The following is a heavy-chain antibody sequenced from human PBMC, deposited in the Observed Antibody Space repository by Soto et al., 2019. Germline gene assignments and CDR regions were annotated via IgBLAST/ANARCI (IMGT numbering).Heavy chain of an antibody. Sequence: QVQLQESGPGLVKPSQPLSLTCTVSGGSISSGGYYWSWIRQHPGKGLEWIGYIYYSGSTYYNPSLKSRVTILVDTSKNQFSLKLSSVTAADTAVYYCARVGNGDYPIDYWGQGTLVTVSS. D-gene: IGHD4-17*01. CDR3: ARVGNGDYPIDY. J-gene: IGHJ4*02. V-gene: IGHV4-31*03. CDR2: IYYSGST. CDR1: GGSISSGGYY.